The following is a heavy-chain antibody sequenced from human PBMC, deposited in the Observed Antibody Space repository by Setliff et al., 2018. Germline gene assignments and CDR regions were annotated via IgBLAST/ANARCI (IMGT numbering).Heavy chain of an antibody. CDR3: ARDVRHYDILTGYPYYYYYYMDV. CDR2: IIPAFTTA. J-gene: IGHJ6*03. CDR1: GGSFSSYA. V-gene: IGHV1-69*13. D-gene: IGHD3-9*01. Sequence: SVKVSCKASGGSFSSYAIIWVRQAPGQGLELMGGIIPAFTTANYAPNFHDRLRITADESTSTAYMELSSLRSEDTAVYYCARDVRHYDILTGYPYYYYYYMDVWGKGTTVTVS.